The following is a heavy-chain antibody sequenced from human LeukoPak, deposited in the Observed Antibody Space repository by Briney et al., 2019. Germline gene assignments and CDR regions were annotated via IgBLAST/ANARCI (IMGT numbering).Heavy chain of an antibody. CDR3: ARLDPHSGHTNYFDH. Sequence: SETLSLTCAVSGHSISSGYYWGWIRQPPGKGLEWIGSIYHSGSTYYNPSLKSRVTISVDTSKNQFSLKLSSVTAADTAVYYCARLDPHSGHTNYFDHWGQGTLVTVSS. V-gene: IGHV4-38-2*01. J-gene: IGHJ4*02. D-gene: IGHD1-26*01. CDR2: IYHSGST. CDR1: GHSISSGYY.